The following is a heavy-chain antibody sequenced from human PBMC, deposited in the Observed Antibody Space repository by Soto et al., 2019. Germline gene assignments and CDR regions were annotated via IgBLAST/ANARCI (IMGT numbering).Heavy chain of an antibody. CDR3: ARESGTVTTSYFDC. CDR1: GFSFSSYG. CDR2: ISTSSSII. J-gene: IGHJ4*02. V-gene: IGHV3-48*01. Sequence: GGSLRLSCAASGFSFSSYGMNWVRQAPGKGLEWVSYISTSSSIIYYADTVKGRFTISRDNAKNSLYLQMNSLRAEDTVVYYCARESGTVTTSYFDCWGQGTLVTVSS. D-gene: IGHD4-17*01.